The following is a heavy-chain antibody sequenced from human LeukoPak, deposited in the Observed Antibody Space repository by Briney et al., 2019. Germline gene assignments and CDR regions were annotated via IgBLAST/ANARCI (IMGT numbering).Heavy chain of an antibody. V-gene: IGHV4-59*08. CDR3: ARHKSVVISANGIFDH. CDR1: GGSISSYY. D-gene: IGHD2-21*01. Sequence: PSETLSLTCTVSGGSISSYYWSWIRQPPGKGLEWIGYIYYRGNTWYNPSLKTRVTISVDTSKNQFSLNLNSVTAADTAVYYCARHKSVVISANGIFDHWGQGTLASVSS. J-gene: IGHJ4*02. CDR2: IYYRGNT.